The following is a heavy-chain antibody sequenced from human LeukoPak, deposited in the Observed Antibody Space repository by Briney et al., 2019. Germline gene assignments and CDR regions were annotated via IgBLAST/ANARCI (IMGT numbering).Heavy chain of an antibody. V-gene: IGHV3-53*01. CDR1: GFTVSSNY. Sequence: PGGSLRLSCAASGFTVSSNYMSWVRQAPGKGLEWVSVIYSGGSTYYADSVKGRFTISRDNSKNTLYLQMNSLRAEDTAVYYCARVSYCSSTSCDRGGYFDYWGQGTLVTVSS. J-gene: IGHJ4*02. D-gene: IGHD2-2*02. CDR3: ARVSYCSSTSCDRGGYFDY. CDR2: IYSGGST.